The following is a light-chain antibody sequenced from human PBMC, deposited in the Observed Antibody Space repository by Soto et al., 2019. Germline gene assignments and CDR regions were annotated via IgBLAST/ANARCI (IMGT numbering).Light chain of an antibody. J-gene: IGKJ4*01. CDR3: QQYNNWPPLT. CDR1: QSVSSN. Sequence: EIVMTQSPATLSVSPGEGATLSCRASQSVSSNLAWYQQKPGQAPRLLIYGASTRATGIPARFSCSGSGTEFTLTISSLQSEDFAVYYCQQYNNWPPLTFGGGTKVGIK. V-gene: IGKV3-15*01. CDR2: GAS.